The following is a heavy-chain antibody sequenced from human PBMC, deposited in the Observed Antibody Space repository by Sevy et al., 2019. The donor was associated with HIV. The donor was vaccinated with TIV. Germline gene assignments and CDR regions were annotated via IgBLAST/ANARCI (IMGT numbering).Heavy chain of an antibody. CDR3: AKGDRTFYGLDV. V-gene: IGHV3-23*01. CDR2: FSGSGGST. D-gene: IGHD2-15*01. J-gene: IGHJ6*02. Sequence: GGSLRLACAASGFTFSTYAMSWVRQAPGKGLEWVSGFSGSGGSTYYADSLKGRFTIFRDNSKNTLSLQMNSLRAEDTAVYYCAKGDRTFYGLDVWGQGTTVTVSS. CDR1: GFTFSTYA.